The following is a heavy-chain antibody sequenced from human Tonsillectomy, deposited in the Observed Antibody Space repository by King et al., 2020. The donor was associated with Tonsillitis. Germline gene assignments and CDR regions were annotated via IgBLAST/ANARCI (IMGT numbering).Heavy chain of an antibody. D-gene: IGHD1-26*01. CDR3: ATSNSGNYYDGFDV. J-gene: IGHJ3*01. CDR2: INNSGIA. V-gene: IGHV4-34*01. Sequence: VQLQQWGAGLLKPSETLSLTCAVYGGSFTNYYYTWLRQSPGKGLEWIGEINNSGIANYNPSLKSRITMSVDTSKNQFSMNLNSMTAADTARYYCATSNSGNYYDGFDVWGQGRRVTVSS. CDR1: GGSFTNYY.